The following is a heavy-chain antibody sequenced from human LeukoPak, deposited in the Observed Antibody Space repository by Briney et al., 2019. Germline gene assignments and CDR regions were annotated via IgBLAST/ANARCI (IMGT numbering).Heavy chain of an antibody. V-gene: IGHV4-30-2*01. J-gene: IGHJ5*02. CDR3: ARDSHYSNYGFDP. Sequence: SETLPLTCTVSGGSISSGGYYWSWIRQPPGKGLEWIGYIYHSGSTYYNPSLKSRVTISVDRSKNQFSLKLSSVTAADTAVYYCARDSHYSNYGFDPWGQGTLVTVSS. D-gene: IGHD4-11*01. CDR2: IYHSGST. CDR1: GGSISSGGYY.